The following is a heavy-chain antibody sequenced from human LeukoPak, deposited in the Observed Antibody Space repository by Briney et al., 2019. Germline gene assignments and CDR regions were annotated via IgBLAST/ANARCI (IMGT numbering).Heavy chain of an antibody. V-gene: IGHV4-34*01. Sequence: SETLSLTCAMSNGSFSGFYWSWIRQSPGKGLEWIGEINPRQSTNYNPSLKSRLTISLDTSRNQFSLKLNSVTAADTAVYYCAKSNGYGLIDIWGQGTMVTVSS. CDR3: AKSNGYGLIDI. D-gene: IGHD3-10*01. CDR2: INPRQST. CDR1: NGSFSGFY. J-gene: IGHJ3*02.